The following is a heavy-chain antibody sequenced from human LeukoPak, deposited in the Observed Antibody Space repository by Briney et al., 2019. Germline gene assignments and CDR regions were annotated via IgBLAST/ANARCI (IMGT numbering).Heavy chain of an antibody. CDR2: ISDIGSI. CDR1: GGSISSYY. CDR3: AGHHPRNTVDF. J-gene: IGHJ4*02. Sequence: SETLSLTCTVSGGSISSYYWSWIRQPPGKGLEWIAYISDIGSINYNPSLKSRVTISLDTSKNQFSLKLSSMTAADTAVYYCAGHHPRNTVDFWGQGTLVTVSS. V-gene: IGHV4-59*08. D-gene: IGHD2/OR15-2a*01.